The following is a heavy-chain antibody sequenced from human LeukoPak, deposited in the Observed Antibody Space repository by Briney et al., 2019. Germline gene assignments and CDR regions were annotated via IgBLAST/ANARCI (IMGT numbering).Heavy chain of an antibody. V-gene: IGHV4-39*07. CDR2: IYYSGST. CDR3: ARRLASRRRLGAAAGSCFDY. Sequence: SETLSLTCTVSGGSISSSSYYWGWIRQPPGKGLEWIGSIYYSGSTYYNPSLKSRVTISVDTSKNQFSLKLSSVTAADTAVYYCARRLASRRRLGAAAGSCFDYWGQGTLVTVSS. D-gene: IGHD6-13*01. J-gene: IGHJ4*02. CDR1: GGSISSSSYY.